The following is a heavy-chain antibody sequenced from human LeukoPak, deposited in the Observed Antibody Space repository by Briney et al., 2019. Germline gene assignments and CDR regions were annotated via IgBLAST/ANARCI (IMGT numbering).Heavy chain of an antibody. Sequence: GGSLRLSCAASGFTFSSYEMNWVRQAPGKGLEWVSYISSSGSTIYYADSVKGRFTISRDNAKNTLYLQMNSLRAEDTAVYYCARVPGYYDSSDHPFDYWGQGTLVTVSS. CDR3: ARVPGYYDSSDHPFDY. CDR2: ISSSGSTI. D-gene: IGHD3-22*01. J-gene: IGHJ4*02. CDR1: GFTFSSYE. V-gene: IGHV3-48*03.